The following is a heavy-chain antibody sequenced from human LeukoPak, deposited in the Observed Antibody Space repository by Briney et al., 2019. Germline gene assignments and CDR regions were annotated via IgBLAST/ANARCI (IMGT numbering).Heavy chain of an antibody. V-gene: IGHV3-30*02. J-gene: IGHJ4*02. CDR1: GFTFSSYG. CDR2: IRYDGSNK. Sequence: GGSLRLSCAASGFTFSSYGMHWVRQAPGKGLEWVAFIRYDGSNKYYADSVKGRFTISRDNSKNTLYLQMYSLRAEDTAVYYCASQHIVVVVTGICLDYWGQGTLVTVSS. D-gene: IGHD2-21*01. CDR3: ASQHIVVVVTGICLDY.